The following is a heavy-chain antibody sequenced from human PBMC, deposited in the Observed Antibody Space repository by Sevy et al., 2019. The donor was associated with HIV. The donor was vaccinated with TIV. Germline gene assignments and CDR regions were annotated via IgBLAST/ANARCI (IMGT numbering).Heavy chain of an antibody. CDR1: GFTFSSYG. Sequence: GGSLRLSCVASGFTFSSYGMHWVRQAPGKGLEWVAVISYDGSNKDYVDSVKGRFTISRDNSKNTLYLQMSSLRDEDTAVYYCAKDPSGGSGFDWLDPWGQGTLVTVSS. CDR3: AKDPSGGSGFDWLDP. J-gene: IGHJ5*02. V-gene: IGHV3-30*18. D-gene: IGHD3-10*01. CDR2: ISYDGSNK.